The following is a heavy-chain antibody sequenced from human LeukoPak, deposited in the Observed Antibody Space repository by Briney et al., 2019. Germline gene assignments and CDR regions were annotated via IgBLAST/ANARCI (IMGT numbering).Heavy chain of an antibody. D-gene: IGHD2-2*01. V-gene: IGHV3-21*01. CDR1: GFTFSSYS. J-gene: IGHJ4*02. CDR2: ISSSSSYI. CDR3: ARSPYTVVPAAILFAY. Sequence: GGSLRLSCAASGFTFSSYSMNWVRQAPGKGLEWVSSISSSSSYIYYADSVKGRFTISRDNAKNSLYLQMNSLRAEDTAVYYCARSPYTVVPAAILFAYWGQGTLVTVPS.